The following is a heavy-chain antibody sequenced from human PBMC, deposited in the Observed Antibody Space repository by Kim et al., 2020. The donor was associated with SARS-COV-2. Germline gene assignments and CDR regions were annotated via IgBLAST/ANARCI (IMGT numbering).Heavy chain of an antibody. Sequence: ASVKVSCKASGYTFTSYGISWVRLAPGQGLEWMGWISAYNGNTNYAQKLQGRVTMTTDTSTSTAYMELRSLRSDDTAVYYCARGAAVAGTGYNWFDPWGQGTLVTVSA. J-gene: IGHJ5*02. CDR2: ISAYNGNT. V-gene: IGHV1-18*01. CDR1: GYTFTSYG. CDR3: ARGAAVAGTGYNWFDP. D-gene: IGHD6-19*01.